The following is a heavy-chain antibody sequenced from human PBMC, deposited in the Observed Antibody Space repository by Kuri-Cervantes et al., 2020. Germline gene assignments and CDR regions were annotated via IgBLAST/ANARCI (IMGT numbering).Heavy chain of an antibody. CDR1: GYSISSGYY. CDR3: ARSGTQGYCSGGSCYVSGWFDP. CDR2: IYYSGST. D-gene: IGHD2-15*01. Sequence: SETLSLTCAVSGYSISSGYYWGWIRQPPGKGLEWIGSIYYSGSTYYNPSLKSRVTILVDTSKNQFSLKLSSVTAADTAVYYCARSGTQGYCSGGSCYVSGWFDPWGQGTLVTVSS. V-gene: IGHV4-38-2*01. J-gene: IGHJ5*02.